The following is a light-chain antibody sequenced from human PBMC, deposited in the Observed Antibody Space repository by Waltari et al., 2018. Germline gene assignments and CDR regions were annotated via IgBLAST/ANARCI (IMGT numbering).Light chain of an antibody. V-gene: IGKV1-27*01. J-gene: IGKJ2*01. Sequence: DIQMTQSPSSLSASVGDSTTITCRASQAIGNYLAWYQHKPGKVPKLLISGASALQSGVPSRFSGSGSGTDFTLTISSLQPEDVGTYYCQKSKRAPFTFGQGTKLEI. CDR3: QKSKRAPFT. CDR2: GAS. CDR1: QAIGNY.